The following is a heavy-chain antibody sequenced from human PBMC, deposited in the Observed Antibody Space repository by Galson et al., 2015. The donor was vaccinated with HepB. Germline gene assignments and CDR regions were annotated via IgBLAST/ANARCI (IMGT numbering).Heavy chain of an antibody. V-gene: IGHV1-2*02. J-gene: IGHJ4*02. CDR1: GFTFTAYY. CDR3: SRGFDY. Sequence: SVKVSCKASGFTFTAYYLHWWRQAPGQGPEWMGWINPTDGGTSYARNFQGRVTMTRDTSITTAYMELNSLTSDDTAVFFCSRGFDYWGQGTRVAVSS. CDR2: INPTDGGT.